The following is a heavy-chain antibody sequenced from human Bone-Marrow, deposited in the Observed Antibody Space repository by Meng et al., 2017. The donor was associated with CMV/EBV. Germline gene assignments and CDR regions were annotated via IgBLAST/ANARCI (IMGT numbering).Heavy chain of an antibody. D-gene: IGHD3-3*01. Sequence: ASVKVSCKASGYTFTTYSITWVRQAPGQGLEWMGWISPYNGNTDYAQKFQGRVTMTTDTSTSTAYMEVRSLTSDDTAIYYCARAKLRFLEWLLMSRYGMDVWGQGITVTVSS. CDR3: ARAKLRFLEWLLMSRYGMDV. J-gene: IGHJ6*02. CDR2: ISPYNGNT. V-gene: IGHV1-18*01. CDR1: GYTFTTYS.